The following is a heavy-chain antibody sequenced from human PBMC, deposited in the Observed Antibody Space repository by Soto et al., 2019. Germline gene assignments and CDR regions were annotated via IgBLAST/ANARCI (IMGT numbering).Heavy chain of an antibody. CDR3: AVGSSGFYYIY. J-gene: IGHJ4*01. V-gene: IGHV4-39*01. Sequence: SETLSLTCTVSGGSISSSNYYWGWIRQPPGKGLERIGSIYYSGSTYHNPPLKSRVTISKDTSKNQFSLRLSSVTAAYTAVYYCAVGSSGFYYIYWGHGIQVTVSS. D-gene: IGHD1-26*01. CDR2: IYYSGST. CDR1: GGSISSSNYY.